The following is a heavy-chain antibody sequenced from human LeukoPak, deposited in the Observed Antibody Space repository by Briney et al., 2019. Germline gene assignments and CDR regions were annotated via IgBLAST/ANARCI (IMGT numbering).Heavy chain of an antibody. D-gene: IGHD1-26*01. CDR3: AKLVGATGVWYFDY. Sequence: HPGGSLRLSCAASGFTFSSYAMSWVRQAPGKGLEWVSAISGSGGSTYYADSVKGRFTISRDNSKNTLYLQMNSLRAEDTAVYYCAKLVGATGVWYFDYWGQGTLVTVSS. J-gene: IGHJ4*02. V-gene: IGHV3-23*01. CDR1: GFTFSSYA. CDR2: ISGSGGST.